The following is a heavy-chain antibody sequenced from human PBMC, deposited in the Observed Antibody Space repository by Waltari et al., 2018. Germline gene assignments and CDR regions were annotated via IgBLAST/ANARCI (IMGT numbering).Heavy chain of an antibody. CDR2: SSGSGGST. V-gene: IGHV3-23*01. Sequence: EVQLLESGGGLVQPGGSLRLSCAASGFTFSSYAMSWVRQAPGKGLEWFSASSGSGGSTYYADSVKGRFTISRDNSKNTLYLQMNSLRAEDTAVYYCASYTIFGVVSDYWGQGTLVTVSS. CDR3: ASYTIFGVVSDY. D-gene: IGHD3-3*01. J-gene: IGHJ4*02. CDR1: GFTFSSYA.